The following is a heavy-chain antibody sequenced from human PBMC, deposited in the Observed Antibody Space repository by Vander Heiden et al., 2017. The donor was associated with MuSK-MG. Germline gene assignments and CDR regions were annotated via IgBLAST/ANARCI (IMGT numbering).Heavy chain of an antibody. CDR3: ARDTSGAFDI. CDR1: GFTVGGNY. CDR2: IYSGGST. J-gene: IGHJ3*02. V-gene: IGHV3-66*01. Sequence: EVQLVESGGGLVQTGGSLRLSCAASGFTVGGNYMGWVRQAPVKGLEWVSVIYSGGSTYYADSVKGRFTISRDNSKNTLYLQMNSLRAEDTAVYYCARDTSGAFDIWGQGTMVTVSS. D-gene: IGHD3-16*01.